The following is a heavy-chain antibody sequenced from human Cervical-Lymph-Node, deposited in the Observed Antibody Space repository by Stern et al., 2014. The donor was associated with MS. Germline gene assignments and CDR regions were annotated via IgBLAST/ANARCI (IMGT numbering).Heavy chain of an antibody. CDR1: GGTFSSYA. J-gene: IGHJ5*02. CDR3: ARGDELWSPFDP. Sequence: QVQLVQSGVEVKKPGSSVKVSCKASGGTFSSYAISWVRQAPGQGLEWMGGISPISGTANYAQKFQGRVTITADESTSTAYMELSSLRSEDTAVYYCARGDELWSPFDPWGQGTLVTVSS. D-gene: IGHD5-18*01. CDR2: ISPISGTA. V-gene: IGHV1-69*01.